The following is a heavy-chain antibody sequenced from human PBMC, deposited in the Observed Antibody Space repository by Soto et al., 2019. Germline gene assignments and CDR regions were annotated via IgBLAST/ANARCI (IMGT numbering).Heavy chain of an antibody. CDR2: ISYDGSNK. J-gene: IGHJ6*02. CDR3: AKDYGGNSGYYYGMDV. CDR1: GFTFSSYG. Sequence: QVQLVESGGGVVQPGGSLRLSCAASGFTFSSYGMNWVRQAPGKGLEWVAVISYDGSNKYYADSVKGRFTISRDNSKNTLYLQMNSLRAEDTAVYYCAKDYGGNSGYYYGMDVWGQGTTVTVSS. V-gene: IGHV3-30*18. D-gene: IGHD4-17*01.